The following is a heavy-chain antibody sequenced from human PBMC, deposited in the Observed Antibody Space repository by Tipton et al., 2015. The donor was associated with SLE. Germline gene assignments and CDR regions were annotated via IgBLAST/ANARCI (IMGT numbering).Heavy chain of an antibody. J-gene: IGHJ2*01. D-gene: IGHD3-16*01. CDR2: FHHSGAT. V-gene: IGHV4-39*02. Sequence: TLSLTCTVSGDSFSGSRYSWGWIRQSPGKGLEWIGSFHHSGATYSNPSLKSRATISIDTSKSHLSLKLSSMTAADTAVYFCARRGDWWYFDLWGRGTLVTVSS. CDR1: GDSFSGSRYS. CDR3: ARRGDWWYFDL.